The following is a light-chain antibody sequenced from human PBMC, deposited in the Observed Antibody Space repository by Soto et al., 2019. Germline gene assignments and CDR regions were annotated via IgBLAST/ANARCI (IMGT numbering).Light chain of an antibody. CDR1: QSVSSSY. CDR2: GAS. CDR3: QQYGSSPLFT. V-gene: IGKV3-20*01. J-gene: IGKJ3*01. Sequence: EIVLTQSPGTLSLSPGERATLSCRASQSVSSSYLAWYQQKPGQAPRLLIYGASSRAIGIPDRFSGSGSGTDFTLNISRLEPEDFAVYYCQQYGSSPLFTFGPGTKVDIK.